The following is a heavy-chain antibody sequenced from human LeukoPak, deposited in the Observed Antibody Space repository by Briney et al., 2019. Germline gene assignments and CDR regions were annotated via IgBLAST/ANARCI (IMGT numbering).Heavy chain of an antibody. J-gene: IGHJ4*02. CDR3: ARDYYGSGSYQDY. V-gene: IGHV3-30*04. CDR1: GFTFSSYA. CDR2: ISYDGSNK. D-gene: IGHD3-10*01. Sequence: PGRSLRLSCAASGFTFSSYAMHWVRQAPGKGLEWVAVISYDGSNKYYADSVKGRFTISRDNSKNTLYLQMNSLRAEDTAVYYCARDYYGSGSYQDYWGQGTLATVSS.